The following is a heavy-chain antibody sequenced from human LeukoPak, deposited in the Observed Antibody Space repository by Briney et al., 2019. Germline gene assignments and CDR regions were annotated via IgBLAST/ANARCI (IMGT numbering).Heavy chain of an antibody. CDR3: ATATVTTGFDY. CDR1: GFIFSSYE. V-gene: IGHV3-21*01. D-gene: IGHD4-17*01. J-gene: IGHJ4*02. CDR2: ISSSSSYI. Sequence: GGSLRLSCAASGFIFSSYEMHWVRQAPGRGLEWVSSISSSSSYIYYADSVKGRFTISRDNAKNSLYLQMNSLRAEDTAVYYCATATVTTGFDYWGQGTLVTVSS.